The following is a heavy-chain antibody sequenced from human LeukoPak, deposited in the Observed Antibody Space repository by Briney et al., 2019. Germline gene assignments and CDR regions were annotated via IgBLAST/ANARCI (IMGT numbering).Heavy chain of an antibody. D-gene: IGHD3-3*01. CDR1: GFTFSSYG. CDR2: IRYDGSNK. V-gene: IGHV3-30*02. Sequence: GGSLRLSCAASGFTFSSYGMHWVRQAPGKGLEGVAFIRYDGSNKYYADSVKGRFTISRDNSKNTLYLQMNSLRAEDTAVYYCATATIFGYYYYIDVWGKGTTVTVSS. J-gene: IGHJ6*03. CDR3: ATATIFGYYYYIDV.